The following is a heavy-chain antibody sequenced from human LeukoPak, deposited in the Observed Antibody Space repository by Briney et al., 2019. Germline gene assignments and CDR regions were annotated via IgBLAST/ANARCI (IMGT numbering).Heavy chain of an antibody. D-gene: IGHD2-15*01. J-gene: IGHJ2*01. CDR1: GFTFSNSA. Sequence: PGESLRLSCLVSGFTFSNSAMHWVRQAPEKGPEYVSAINSDGSSTWYADSVKGSFTISRDNSKSTLYLQMSSLRAEDTAVYYCARGHCSGGSCYWYFDLWGRGTLVSVS. V-gene: IGHV3-64D*06. CDR3: ARGHCSGGSCYWYFDL. CDR2: INSDGSST.